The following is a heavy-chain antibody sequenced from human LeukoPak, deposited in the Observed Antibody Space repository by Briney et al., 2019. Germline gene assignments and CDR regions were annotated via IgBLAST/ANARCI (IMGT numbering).Heavy chain of an antibody. CDR3: ARCIAAAGIYYYYGMDV. Sequence: ASVKVSCKASGYTFTSYGISWVRQAPGQGLEWMGWMNPNSGNTGYAQKFQGRVTMTRNTSISTAYMELSSLRSEDTAVYYCARCIAAAGIYYYYGMDVWGQGTTVTVSS. V-gene: IGHV1-8*02. CDR2: MNPNSGNT. J-gene: IGHJ6*02. CDR1: GYTFTSYG. D-gene: IGHD6-13*01.